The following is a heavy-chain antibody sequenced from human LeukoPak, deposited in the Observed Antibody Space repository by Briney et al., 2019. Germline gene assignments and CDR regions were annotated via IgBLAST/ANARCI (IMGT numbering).Heavy chain of an antibody. CDR1: GYTFTSYA. J-gene: IGHJ5*02. CDR2: INTNTGNP. D-gene: IGHD1-7*01. Sequence: ASVKVSCKASGYTFTSYAMNWVRQALGQGLEWMGWINTNTGNPTYAQGFTGRFVFSLDTSVSTAYLQISSLKAEDTAVYYCAREMYNWNYHLPFDPWGQGTLVTVSS. CDR3: AREMYNWNYHLPFDP. V-gene: IGHV7-4-1*02.